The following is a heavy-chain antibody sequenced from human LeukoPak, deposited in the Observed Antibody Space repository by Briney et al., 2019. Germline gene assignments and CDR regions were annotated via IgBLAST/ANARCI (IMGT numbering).Heavy chain of an antibody. J-gene: IGHJ5*02. CDR2: INPNSGGT. V-gene: IGHV1-2*02. CDR1: GYTFTGYY. Sequence: ASVKVSCKASGYTFTGYYMHWVRQAPGQGLEWMGWINPNSGGTNYAQKFQGRVTMTRDTSISTAYMELSRLRSDDTAVYYCARARKTYYYDSSGYYFWFDPWGQGTLVTVSS. CDR3: ARARKTYYYDSSGYYFWFDP. D-gene: IGHD3-22*01.